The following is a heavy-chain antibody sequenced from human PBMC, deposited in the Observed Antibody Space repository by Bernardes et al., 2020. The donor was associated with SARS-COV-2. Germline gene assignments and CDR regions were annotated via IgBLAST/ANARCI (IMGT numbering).Heavy chain of an antibody. Sequence: SVKVSCKASGGTFSSYTISWVRQAPGQGLEWMGRIIPILGIANYAQKFQGRVTITADKSTSTAYMELSSLRAEDTALYYCATLRYYYGMDVWGQGTTVTVSS. CDR3: ATLRYYYGMDV. V-gene: IGHV1-69*02. CDR2: IIPILGIA. CDR1: GGTFSSYT. J-gene: IGHJ6*02.